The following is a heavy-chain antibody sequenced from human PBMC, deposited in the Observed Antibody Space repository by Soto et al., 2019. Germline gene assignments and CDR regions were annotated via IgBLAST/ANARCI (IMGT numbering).Heavy chain of an antibody. CDR1: GFTFSSFG. J-gene: IGHJ4*02. CDR2: IWSDGTNK. CDR3: ARENVAYRFGTLDY. V-gene: IGHV3-33*07. Sequence: GGSLRLSCAASGFTFSSFGMYWVRQAPGKGLEWVANIWSDGTNKYYADSVRGRFTISRDNSMNTLDLEMNSLRADDTAVYYCARENVAYRFGTLDYWGQGNLVTVSS. D-gene: IGHD3-16*01.